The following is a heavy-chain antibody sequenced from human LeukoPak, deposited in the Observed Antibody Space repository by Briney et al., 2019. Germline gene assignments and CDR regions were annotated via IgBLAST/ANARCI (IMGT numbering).Heavy chain of an antibody. V-gene: IGHV4-59*01. J-gene: IGHJ6*03. CDR1: GGSISSYY. CDR2: IYYSGST. D-gene: IGHD3-22*01. CDR3: ARDLAYDSSGYYPSLPHYYMDV. Sequence: ASETLSLTCTVSGGSISSYYWSWIRQPPGKGLEWIGYIYYSGSTNYNPSLKSRVTISVDTSKNRFSLKLSSVTAADTAVYYCARDLAYDSSGYYPSLPHYYMDVWGKGTTVTVSS.